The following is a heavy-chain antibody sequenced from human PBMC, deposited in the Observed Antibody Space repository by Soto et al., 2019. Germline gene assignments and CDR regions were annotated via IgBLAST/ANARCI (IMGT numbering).Heavy chain of an antibody. D-gene: IGHD1-26*01. CDR2: IYWDDDK. Sequence: QITLKESGPTLVKPTQTLTLTCTLSGFSLSTSGVGVGWIRKPPGKALEWLALIYWDDDKRDSPSLKSRLTGNKDTPKNHVARTKTNKDPVDTAKYYLARSNGRLRPLYYWGQGTLGTVFS. J-gene: IGHJ4*02. CDR1: GFSLSTSGVG. V-gene: IGHV2-5*02. CDR3: ARSNGRLRPLYY.